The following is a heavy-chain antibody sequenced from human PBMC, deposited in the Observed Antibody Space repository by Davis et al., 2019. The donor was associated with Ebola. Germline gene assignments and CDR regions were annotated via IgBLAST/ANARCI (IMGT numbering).Heavy chain of an antibody. J-gene: IGHJ4*02. CDR3: ARGTDGYNPGGYFDS. CDR2: IYPGDSDT. CDR1: GYTFTSYW. D-gene: IGHD5-24*01. Sequence: KVSCKGSGYTFTSYWIAWVRQVPGKGLEWMGSIYPGDSDTRYSPSFQGQVTISADKSISTAYLQWSSLKASDTAMYYCARGTDGYNPGGYFDSWGQGTLVTVSS. V-gene: IGHV5-51*01.